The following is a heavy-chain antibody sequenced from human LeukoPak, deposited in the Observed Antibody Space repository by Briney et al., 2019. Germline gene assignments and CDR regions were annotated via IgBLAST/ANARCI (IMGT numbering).Heavy chain of an antibody. Sequence: GRSLRLSCAASGFTFSSYGMHWVRQAPGKGLEWVAVISYDGSNKYYADSVKGRFTISRDNSKNTLYLQMNSLGAEDTAVYYCAKDGNIVVVTYWFDPWGQGTLVTVSS. CDR3: AKDGNIVVVTYWFDP. CDR1: GFTFSSYG. V-gene: IGHV3-30*18. J-gene: IGHJ5*02. CDR2: ISYDGSNK. D-gene: IGHD2-21*02.